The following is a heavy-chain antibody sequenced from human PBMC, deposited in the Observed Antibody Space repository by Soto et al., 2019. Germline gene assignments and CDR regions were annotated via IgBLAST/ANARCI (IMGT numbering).Heavy chain of an antibody. V-gene: IGHV4-38-2*02. CDR2: IYHSGST. J-gene: IGHJ6*02. CDR3: ARERPESGSYYYYYGMDV. Sequence: SETLSLTCAVSGYSISSGYYWGWIRQPPGKGLEWIGSIYHSGSTYYNPSLKGRVTISVDTSKNQFSLKLSSVTAADAAVYYCARERPESGSYYYYYGMDVWGQGTTVTVSS. D-gene: IGHD1-26*01. CDR1: GYSISSGYY.